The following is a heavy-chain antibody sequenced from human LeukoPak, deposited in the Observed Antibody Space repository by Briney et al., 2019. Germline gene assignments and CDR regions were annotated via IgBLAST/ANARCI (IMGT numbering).Heavy chain of an antibody. Sequence: SVKVSCKASGGTLSSYAISWVRQAPGQGLEWMGRIIAILGIANYAQMFQDRVTITADKSTSTAYMELSSLRSEDTAVYYCARDVAPAAKPQSIWGQGTLVTVSS. CDR2: IIAILGIA. CDR1: GGTLSSYA. V-gene: IGHV1-69*04. J-gene: IGHJ4*02. D-gene: IGHD2-2*02. CDR3: ARDVAPAAKPQSI.